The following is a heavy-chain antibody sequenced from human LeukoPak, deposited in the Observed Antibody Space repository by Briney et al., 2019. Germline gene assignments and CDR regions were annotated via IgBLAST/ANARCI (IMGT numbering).Heavy chain of an antibody. J-gene: IGHJ4*02. CDR1: GSSFTSYW. CDR2: IYPGDSDT. Sequence: GASLKISCKGSGSSFTSYWIGWVRQMPGKGLEWMGIIYPGDSDTRYSPSFQGQVTISADKSISTAYLQWSSLKASDTAMYYCASLLRYCSSTSCQGAFDYWGQGTLVTVSS. D-gene: IGHD2-2*01. V-gene: IGHV5-51*01. CDR3: ASLLRYCSSTSCQGAFDY.